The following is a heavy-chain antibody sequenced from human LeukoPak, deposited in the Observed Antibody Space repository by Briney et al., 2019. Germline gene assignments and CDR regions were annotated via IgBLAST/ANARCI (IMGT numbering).Heavy chain of an antibody. CDR1: GGSITNSSYY. J-gene: IGHJ4*02. Sequence: SETLSLTCSVSGGSITNSSYYWGWIRQPPEKGLEWIGSIYYTGGTFYSPSLKSRATISVDTSKNQFSLKLSSVTAADTAVYYCARHGGTRVTLVEVYYFDYWGQGTLVTVSS. D-gene: IGHD4-11*01. CDR2: IYYTGGT. CDR3: ARHGGTRVTLVEVYYFDY. V-gene: IGHV4-39*01.